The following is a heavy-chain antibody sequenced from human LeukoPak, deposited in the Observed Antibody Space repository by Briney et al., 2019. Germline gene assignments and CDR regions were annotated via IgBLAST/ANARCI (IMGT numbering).Heavy chain of an antibody. V-gene: IGHV3-69-1*01. Sequence: GGSLRLSCAVSGLTLSNVWMNWVRQAPGKGLEWVSYISSSSTIYYADSVKGRFTISRDNAKNSLYLQMNSLRAEDTAVYYCARDPVDTALDGDFDYWGQGTLVTVSS. CDR2: ISSSSTI. D-gene: IGHD5-18*01. J-gene: IGHJ4*02. CDR3: ARDPVDTALDGDFDY. CDR1: GLTLSNVW.